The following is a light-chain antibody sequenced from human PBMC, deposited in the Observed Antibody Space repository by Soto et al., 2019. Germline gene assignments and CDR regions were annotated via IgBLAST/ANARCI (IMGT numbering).Light chain of an antibody. J-gene: IGKJ1*01. CDR1: QSVGSY. CDR3: QQRSSWPRT. CDR2: ETS. Sequence: EIVLTQSPATLSLSPGERATLSCRASQSVGSYLTWYQQKPGQAPRLLIYETSKSATGIPARFSGSGSGTDFTLTISSLEPEDFAVYYCQQRSSWPRTFGQGTKVEIK. V-gene: IGKV3-11*01.